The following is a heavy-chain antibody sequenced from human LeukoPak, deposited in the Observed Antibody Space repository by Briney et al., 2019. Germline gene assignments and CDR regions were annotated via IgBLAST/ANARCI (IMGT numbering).Heavy chain of an antibody. V-gene: IGHV3-23*01. CDR1: GFTFSSYA. CDR2: ISGSGGST. Sequence: GGSLRLSCAASGFTFSSYAMSWLRQAPGKGLKWVSAISGSGGSTYYADSVKGRFPISRDNSKNTLYLQMNSLRAEDTAVYCCAKEGYCSVGSINPYYFDYWGQGTLGTASS. CDR3: AKEGYCSVGSINPYYFDY. D-gene: IGHD2-15*01. J-gene: IGHJ4*02.